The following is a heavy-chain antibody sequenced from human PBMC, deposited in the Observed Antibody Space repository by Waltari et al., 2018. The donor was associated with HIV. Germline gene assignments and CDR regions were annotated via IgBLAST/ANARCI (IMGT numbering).Heavy chain of an antibody. Sequence: EVHLVESGGGLVQPGRSLRLSFAASGFPFVDYVIHWVRQTPWKGLEWVSGISWNSGSIGYADSVKGRFTISRDNAKNSLFLQMNSLRPEDTAFYYCAKGPTLTSPPTYFNYWGQGTLVTVSS. D-gene: IGHD2-2*01. CDR2: ISWNSGSI. CDR3: AKGPTLTSPPTYFNY. CDR1: GFPFVDYV. J-gene: IGHJ4*02. V-gene: IGHV3-9*01.